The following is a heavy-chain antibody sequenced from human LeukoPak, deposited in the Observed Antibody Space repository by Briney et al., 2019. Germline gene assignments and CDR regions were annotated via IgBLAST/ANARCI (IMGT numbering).Heavy chain of an antibody. CDR1: GGSISSSSYY. D-gene: IGHD4-17*01. Sequence: PSETLSLTRTVSGGSISSSSYYWGWLRQPPGKGLEWIGSIYYSGSTYYNPSLKSRVTISVDTSKNQFSLKLSSVTAADTAVYYCARPYGAAGLDWGQGTLVTVSS. CDR3: ARPYGAAGLD. CDR2: IYYSGST. V-gene: IGHV4-39*01. J-gene: IGHJ4*02.